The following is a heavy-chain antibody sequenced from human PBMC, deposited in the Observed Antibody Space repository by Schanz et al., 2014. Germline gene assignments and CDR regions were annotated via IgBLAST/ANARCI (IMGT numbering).Heavy chain of an antibody. Sequence: QVQLLESGGGLFKPGGSLRLSCAGSGFTFADYYMTWIRQAPGKGLEWISYVSSYDTTVSYADSVKGRFTISRDNAKTSVYLKLNSLRVEHTAVYYCARYGFIKFGVVYGLAVWGQGTRVTVS. V-gene: IGHV3-11*01. CDR1: GFTFADYY. J-gene: IGHJ6*02. CDR3: ARYGFIKFGVVYGLAV. CDR2: VSSYDTTV. D-gene: IGHD3-3*01.